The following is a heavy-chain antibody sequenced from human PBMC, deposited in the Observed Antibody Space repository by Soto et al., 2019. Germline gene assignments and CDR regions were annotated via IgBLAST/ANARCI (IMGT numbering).Heavy chain of an antibody. J-gene: IGHJ4*02. CDR2: IYWDDDK. V-gene: IGHV2-5*02. CDR3: AHRFGTRGVWFDY. CDR1: GFSLSTTGVA. Sequence: QITLKESGPTLVKPTQTLTLTCTFSGFSLSTTGVAVGWIRQPPGKALEWLAHIYWDDDKRYSPSLKNRLTIIKDSSKNQVVLIMTNMDPVDTATYYCAHRFGTRGVWFDYWGQGTLVTVST. D-gene: IGHD3-10*01.